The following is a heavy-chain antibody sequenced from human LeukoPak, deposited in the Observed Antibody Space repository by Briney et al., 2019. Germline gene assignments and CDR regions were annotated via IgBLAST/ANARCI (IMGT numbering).Heavy chain of an antibody. J-gene: IGHJ4*02. V-gene: IGHV3-7*03. Sequence: GGSLRLSCAASGFTFSSYWMSWVRQAPGKGQEWVANIKQDGSEKYYVDSVKGRFTISRDNAKNSLYLQMNSLRAEDTAVYYCARDSRYFDWLLGGGFDYWGQGTLVTVSS. CDR2: IKQDGSEK. D-gene: IGHD3-9*01. CDR3: ARDSRYFDWLLGGGFDY. CDR1: GFTFSSYW.